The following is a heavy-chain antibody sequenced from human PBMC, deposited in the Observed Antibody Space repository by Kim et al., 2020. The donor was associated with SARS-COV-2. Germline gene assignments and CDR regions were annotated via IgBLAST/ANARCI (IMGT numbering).Heavy chain of an antibody. CDR3: ARPGSYYDSSEECN. CDR2: IWYDGSNK. V-gene: IGHV3-33*01. D-gene: IGHD3-22*01. CDR1: GFTFSSYG. Sequence: GGSLRLSCAASGFTFSSYGMHWVRQAPGKGLEWVAVIWYDGSNKYYADSVKGRFTISRDNSKNTLYLQMNSLRAEDTAVYYCARPGSYYDSSEECNWGQGTLVTVSS. J-gene: IGHJ4*02.